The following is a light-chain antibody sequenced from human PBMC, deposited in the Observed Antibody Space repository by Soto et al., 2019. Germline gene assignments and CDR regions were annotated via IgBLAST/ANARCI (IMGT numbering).Light chain of an antibody. J-gene: IGKJ3*01. V-gene: IGKV3-15*01. CDR3: QQYIHSPSYT. CDR2: DAS. CDR1: QSVNSD. Sequence: TLSCWFSQSVNSDLAWYQQTTCQAPRPLIYDASTTAAGVPARFSGSGSCTEFTLTLSGLQSEDFAPSYFQQYIHSPSYTFGRGRKVDI.